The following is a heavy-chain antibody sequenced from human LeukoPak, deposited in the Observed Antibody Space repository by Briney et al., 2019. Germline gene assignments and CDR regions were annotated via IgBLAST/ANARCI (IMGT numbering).Heavy chain of an antibody. CDR2: ISYDGSNK. J-gene: IGHJ1*01. V-gene: IGHV3-30*18. CDR3: AKVGPERYSSSWLYFQH. CDR1: GFTFSSYG. Sequence: GGSLRLSCAASGFTFSSYGMHWVRQAPGKGLEWVAVISYDGSNKYYADSVKGRFTISRDNSKNTLYLQMNSLRAEDTAVYYCAKVGPERYSSSWLYFQHWGQGTLVTVSS. D-gene: IGHD6-13*01.